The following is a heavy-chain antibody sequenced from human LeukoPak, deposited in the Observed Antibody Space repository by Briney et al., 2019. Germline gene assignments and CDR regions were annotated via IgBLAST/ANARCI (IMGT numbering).Heavy chain of an antibody. Sequence: GGSLRLSCAASGFTFSSYSMKWVRQAPGKGLEWVSFISSSSSYIYYADSVKGRFTISRDNAKNSLYLQMNSLRAEDTAVYYCARVYRRYFDYWGQGTLVTVSS. CDR2: ISSSSSYI. CDR1: GFTFSSYS. D-gene: IGHD1-14*01. CDR3: ARVYRRYFDY. J-gene: IGHJ4*02. V-gene: IGHV3-21*01.